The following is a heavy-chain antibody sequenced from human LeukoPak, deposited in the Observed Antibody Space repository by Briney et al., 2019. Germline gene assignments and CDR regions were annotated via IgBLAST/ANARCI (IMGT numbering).Heavy chain of an antibody. D-gene: IGHD6-19*01. J-gene: IGHJ4*02. V-gene: IGHV3-30-3*01. CDR3: ASHAGIAVSQRGY. CDR1: GFTFSSYA. CDR2: ISYDGSNK. Sequence: PGGSLRLSCAASGFTFSSYAMHWVRQAPGKGLEWVAVISYDGSNKYYADSVKGRFTISRDNSKNTLYLQMNSLRAEDTAVYYCASHAGIAVSQRGYWGQGTLVTVSS.